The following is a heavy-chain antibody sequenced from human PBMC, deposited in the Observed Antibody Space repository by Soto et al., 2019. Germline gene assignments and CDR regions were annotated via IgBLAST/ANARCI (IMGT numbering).Heavy chain of an antibody. J-gene: IGHJ6*02. CDR3: ARRYRPSMANMEV. CDR1: GYNFTTYW. D-gene: IGHD5-18*01. Sequence: GESLKISCKGSGYNFTTYWIGWVRQMPGKGLEWMGIIYPGDSNTRYSPSFQGQVTISADKSINIAYLQWNSPKASDTAIYYWARRYRPSMANMEVWGQGTTVTVSS. V-gene: IGHV5-51*01. CDR2: IYPGDSNT.